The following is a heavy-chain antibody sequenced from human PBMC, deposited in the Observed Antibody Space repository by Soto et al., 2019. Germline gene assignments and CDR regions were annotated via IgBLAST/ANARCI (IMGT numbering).Heavy chain of an antibody. CDR1: GGSISSSSYY. D-gene: IGHD2-15*01. Sequence: PSETLSLTCTVSGGSISSSSYYWGWIRQPPGKGLEWIGSIYYSGSTYYNPSLKSRVTISVDTSKNQFSLKLSSVTAADTAVYYCARHWAAYCSGGSCYVEYFDYWGQGTLVT. CDR3: ARHWAAYCSGGSCYVEYFDY. CDR2: IYYSGST. J-gene: IGHJ4*02. V-gene: IGHV4-39*01.